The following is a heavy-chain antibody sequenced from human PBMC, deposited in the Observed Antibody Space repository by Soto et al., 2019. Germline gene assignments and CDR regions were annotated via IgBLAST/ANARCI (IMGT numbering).Heavy chain of an antibody. CDR1: GGSFSGYY. CDR2: INHSGST. CDR3: ARQLCSGGSCYSGGSDYYYYMDV. D-gene: IGHD2-15*01. Sequence: SETLSLTCAVYGGSFSGYYWSWIRQPPGKGLEWIGEINHSGSTNYNPSLKSRVTISVDTSKNQFSLKLSSVTAADTAVYYCARQLCSGGSCYSGGSDYYYYMDVWGKGTTVTVSS. J-gene: IGHJ6*03. V-gene: IGHV4-34*01.